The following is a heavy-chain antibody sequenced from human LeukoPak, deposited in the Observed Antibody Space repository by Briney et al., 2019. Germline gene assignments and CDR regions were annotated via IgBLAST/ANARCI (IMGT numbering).Heavy chain of an antibody. V-gene: IGHV3-23*01. CDR2: ITLSGGST. D-gene: IGHD3-22*01. Sequence: GGSLRLSCAASGFTFSYYDMSWVRQAPGKGLEWVASITLSGGSTFYADSVKGRFTISRDNSKNTLYLQMNSLRAEDTAAYYCAKGREVVITTVDYWGQGTLVTVSS. CDR1: GFTFSYYD. J-gene: IGHJ4*02. CDR3: AKGREVVITTVDY.